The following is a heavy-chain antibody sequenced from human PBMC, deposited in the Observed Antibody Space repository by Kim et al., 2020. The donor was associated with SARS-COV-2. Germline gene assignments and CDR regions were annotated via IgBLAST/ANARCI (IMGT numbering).Heavy chain of an antibody. CDR1: GYDFTTYW. Sequence: GESLKISCWASGYDFTTYWVSWVRQMPGKGPEWMGRIDPEDSYTTYRPSLRGHVTISVDRSIDTAYLQWSSLQASDTAMYYCARRACCFGDDAFDIWGQG. J-gene: IGHJ3*02. CDR2: IDPEDSYT. CDR3: ARRACCFGDDAFDI. D-gene: IGHD3-3*01. V-gene: IGHV5-10-1*01.